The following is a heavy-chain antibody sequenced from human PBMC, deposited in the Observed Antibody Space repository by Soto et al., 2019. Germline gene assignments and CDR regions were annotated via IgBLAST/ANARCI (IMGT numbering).Heavy chain of an antibody. CDR2: IHNNGST. V-gene: IGHV4-39*01. D-gene: IGHD3-10*01. J-gene: IGHJ6*02. CDR1: GASISSSSYS. Sequence: SETLSLTCTVSGASISSSSYSWGWIRQPPGKGQEWIGNIHNNGSTYYNPSLKSRVTISVDTSKDQFSLKLSSVTAADTAVYYCARHVFTTVVRGFITTFEYYSGMDVWGQGTTVTVSS. CDR3: ARHVFTTVVRGFITTFEYYSGMDV.